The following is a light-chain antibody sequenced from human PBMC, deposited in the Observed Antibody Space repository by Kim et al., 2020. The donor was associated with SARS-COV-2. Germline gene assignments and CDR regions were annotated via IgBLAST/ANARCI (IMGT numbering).Light chain of an antibody. Sequence: SYELTQPPSVSVFPGQTARITCSGDALPNQYAYWFQQKPGQAPVLVIYEDTERPSGIPERFSGSTSGTTVTLTISGVQAEDEADYYCQSSDSSDTFWVFGGGTKLTVL. J-gene: IGLJ3*02. CDR1: ALPNQY. V-gene: IGLV3-25*03. CDR2: EDT. CDR3: QSSDSSDTFWV.